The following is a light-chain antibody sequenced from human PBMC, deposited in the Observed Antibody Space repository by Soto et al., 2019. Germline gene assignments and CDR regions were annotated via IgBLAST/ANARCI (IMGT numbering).Light chain of an antibody. Sequence: QSVLTQPASVSGSPGQSITISCTGTSSDVGGYNYVSWYQQHPGKAPKLMIYDVSYRPSGVSNRFSGSKSGNTASLTISGLQAEDEADYHCSSYTSSRTRSVVFGGGTKLTVL. CDR2: DVS. J-gene: IGLJ2*01. V-gene: IGLV2-14*01. CDR1: SSDVGGYNY. CDR3: SSYTSSRTRSVV.